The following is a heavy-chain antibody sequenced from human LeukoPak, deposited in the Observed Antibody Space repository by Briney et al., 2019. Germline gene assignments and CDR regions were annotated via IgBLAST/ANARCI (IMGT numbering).Heavy chain of an antibody. CDR2: IYYSGST. V-gene: IGHV4-39*07. CDR3: ARVGIVVVPAAMDHYYYGMDV. J-gene: IGHJ6*02. Sequence: SETLSLTCTVSGGSISSSSYYWGWIRQPPGKGLEWIGSIYYSGSTYYNPSLKSRVTISVDTSKNQFSLKLSSVTAADTAVYYCARVGIVVVPAAMDHYYYGMDVWGQGTTVTVSS. CDR1: GGSISSSSYY. D-gene: IGHD2-2*01.